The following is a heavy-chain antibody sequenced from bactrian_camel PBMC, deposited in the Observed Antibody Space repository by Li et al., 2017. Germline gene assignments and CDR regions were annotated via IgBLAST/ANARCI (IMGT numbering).Heavy chain of an antibody. V-gene: IGHV3S53*01. CDR1: GWILNRCK. Sequence: QVQLVESGGGSVQAGGSLQLSCVQSGWILNRCKMGWHRQAPGKDRELVSSLSSDGMTTYSDSVKGRFTISQDNAKNMLYLQMNNLKPEDSGTYYCAAKVVEGSCSTVTAIDLWGRGTQVTVS. J-gene: IGHJ7*01. CDR2: LSSDGMT. D-gene: IGHD6*01.